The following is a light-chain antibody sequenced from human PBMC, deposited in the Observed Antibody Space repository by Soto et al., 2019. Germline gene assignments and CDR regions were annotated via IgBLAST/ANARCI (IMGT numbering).Light chain of an antibody. Sequence: SYELTQPLSVSVALGQTARITCGGNNIGRKNVHWYQQKPGQAPVLVIYRDSKRPSGIPERFSGSNSGNTATLTISRAQAGDEADYYCQVWDSSTARVFGGGTKLTVL. CDR3: QVWDSSTARV. CDR2: RDS. CDR1: NIGRKN. V-gene: IGLV3-9*01. J-gene: IGLJ3*02.